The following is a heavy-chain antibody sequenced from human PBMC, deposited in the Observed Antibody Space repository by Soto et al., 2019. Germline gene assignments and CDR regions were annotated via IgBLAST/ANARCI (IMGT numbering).Heavy chain of an antibody. CDR2: INHSGST. Sequence: SETLSLTCAVSGGSISSGGYSWIWIRQPPGKGLEWIGEINHSGSTNYNTSLKSRVTISVDTSKNQFSLKLSSVTAADTALYYCARDIMGTNYYYYGMDVWGQGTTVTVSS. J-gene: IGHJ6*02. V-gene: IGHV4-30-2*01. CDR3: ARDIMGTNYYYYGMDV. D-gene: IGHD2-8*01. CDR1: GGSISSGGYS.